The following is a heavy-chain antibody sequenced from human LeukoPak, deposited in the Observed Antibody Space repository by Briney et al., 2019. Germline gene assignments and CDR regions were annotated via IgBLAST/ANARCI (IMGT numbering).Heavy chain of an antibody. D-gene: IGHD4-11*01. Sequence: GASVKVSCKASGYTFTSYDINWVRQAPGQGLEWMGIINPSGGSTSYAQKFQGRVTMTRDTSTSTVYMELSSLRSEDTAVYYCARHGGTRVTLVEVYYFDYWGQGTLVTVSS. CDR3: ARHGGTRVTLVEVYYFDY. CDR1: GYTFTSYD. CDR2: INPSGGST. V-gene: IGHV1-46*01. J-gene: IGHJ4*02.